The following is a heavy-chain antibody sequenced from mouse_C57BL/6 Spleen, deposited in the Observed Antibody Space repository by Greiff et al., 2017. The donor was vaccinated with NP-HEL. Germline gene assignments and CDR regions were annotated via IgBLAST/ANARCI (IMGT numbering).Heavy chain of an antibody. CDR1: GFTFSSYA. CDR2: ISDGGSYT. CDR3: AREGTVVSAMDY. Sequence: EVKVVESGGGLVKPGGSLKLSCAASGFTFSSYAMSWVRQTPEKRLEWVATISDGGSYTYYPDNVKGRFTISRDNAKNNLYLQMSHLKSENTAMYYCAREGTVVSAMDYWGQGTSVTVSS. V-gene: IGHV5-4*01. J-gene: IGHJ4*01. D-gene: IGHD1-1*01.